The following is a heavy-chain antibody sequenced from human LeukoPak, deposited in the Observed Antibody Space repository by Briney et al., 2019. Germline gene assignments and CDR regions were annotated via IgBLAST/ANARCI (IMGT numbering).Heavy chain of an antibody. Sequence: GGSLRLSCAASGFTSSTYAMNWVRQAPGKGLEWVSSISGSSDYIYYVDSVKGRFTISRDNAKNSLYLQMNSLRAEDTAVYYCARYYGSGSPPFDYWGQGTLVTVSS. J-gene: IGHJ4*02. V-gene: IGHV3-21*01. CDR2: ISGSSDYI. D-gene: IGHD3-10*01. CDR3: ARYYGSGSPPFDY. CDR1: GFTSSTYA.